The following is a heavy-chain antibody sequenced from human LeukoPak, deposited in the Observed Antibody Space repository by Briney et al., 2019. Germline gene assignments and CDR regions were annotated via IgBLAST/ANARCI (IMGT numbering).Heavy chain of an antibody. J-gene: IGHJ5*02. CDR1: GGSISSSNW. CDR3: ARIESGSQIGP. V-gene: IGHV4-4*02. CDR2: ISHSGST. D-gene: IGHD1-26*01. Sequence: PSETLSLTCAVSGGSISSSNWWRWVRQPPGKGLEWIGEISHSGSTNYNPSSKSRVTISVDKSKNQFSLKLCSVTAADTAVYYCARIESGSQIGPWGQGTLVTVSS.